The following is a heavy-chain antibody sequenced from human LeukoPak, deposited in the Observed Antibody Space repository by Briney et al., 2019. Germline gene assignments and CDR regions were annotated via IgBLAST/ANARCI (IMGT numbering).Heavy chain of an antibody. CDR1: GFTFSDYY. D-gene: IGHD4/OR15-4a*01. V-gene: IGHV3-11*01. CDR3: ARGALTYYDC. J-gene: IGHJ4*02. Sequence: PGGSLRLSCAASGFTFSDYYMSWIRQAPGKGLEWVSYTSFSGNTISYADSVKGRFTFSRDNAKNSLFLQMNSLRAEDTAVYYCARGALTYYDCWGQGTLVAVSS. CDR2: TSFSGNTI.